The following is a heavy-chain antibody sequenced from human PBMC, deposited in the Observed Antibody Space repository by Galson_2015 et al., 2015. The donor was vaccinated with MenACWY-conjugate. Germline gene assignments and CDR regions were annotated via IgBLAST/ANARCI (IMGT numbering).Heavy chain of an antibody. CDR2: ISPIDSKT. V-gene: IGHV5-51*01. J-gene: IGHJ6*02. CDR3: TRLPPGGRGMDD. CDR1: GYNFITYW. Sequence: QSGAEVKKPGESLKISCKASGYNFITYWIGWVRKVPGKGLEWVGLISPIDSKTRYSPAFEGRVTISADNSITTAYLQWNSLQASGTAMYSCTRLPPGGRGMDDSGQGTTVTVAS. D-gene: IGHD1-26*01.